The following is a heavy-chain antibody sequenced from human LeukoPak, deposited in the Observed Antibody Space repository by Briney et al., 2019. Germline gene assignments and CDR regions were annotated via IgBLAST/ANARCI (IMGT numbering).Heavy chain of an antibody. J-gene: IGHJ4*02. CDR2: IYSGGST. CDR1: GFTVSSSH. V-gene: IGHV3-53*01. CDR3: ARLSSKLPFDC. Sequence: GGSLRLSCAASGFTVSSSHMTWVRQAPGKGLEWVSIIYSGGSTYYADSVEGRFTISRDNSENTLYLQMNSLRVDDTAVYFCARLSSKLPFDCWGQGTLVTVSS.